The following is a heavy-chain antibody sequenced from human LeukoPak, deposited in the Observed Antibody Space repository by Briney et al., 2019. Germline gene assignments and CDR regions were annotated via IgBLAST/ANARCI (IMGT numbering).Heavy chain of an antibody. D-gene: IGHD3-10*01. V-gene: IGHV4-59*01. CDR3: ARGARRARRAFDI. CDR2: IYYSGST. CDR1: GGSISSYY. J-gene: IGHJ3*02. Sequence: PSETLSLTCTVSGGSISSYYWSWIRQPPGKGLEWIGYIYYSGSTNYNPSLKSRVTISVDTSKNQFSLKLSSVTAADTAVYYCARGARRARRAFDIWGQGTMVTVSS.